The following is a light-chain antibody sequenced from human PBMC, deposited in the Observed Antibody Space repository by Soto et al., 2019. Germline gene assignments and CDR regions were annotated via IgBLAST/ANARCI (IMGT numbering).Light chain of an antibody. CDR3: MQALQTPIT. CDR2: LGS. V-gene: IGKV2-28*01. J-gene: IGKJ5*01. CDR1: QSLLHSNGYNY. Sequence: IVXTQSPLSLPVTPGEPASISCRSTQSLLHSNGYNYLDWYLQKPGQSPQLLIYLGSNRASGVPDRFSASGSGTDFTLKISKVEAEDVGVYYCMQALQTPITFGQGTRLEI.